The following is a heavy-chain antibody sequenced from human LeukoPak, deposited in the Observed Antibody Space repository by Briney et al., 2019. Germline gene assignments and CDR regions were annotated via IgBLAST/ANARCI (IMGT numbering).Heavy chain of an antibody. Sequence: GGSLRLSCAASGFTFTTYSMNWVRQAPGKGLEWFSSISGDSRWIYYADSVKGRFTVFRDSAKNSLYLQMNSLRADDTAVYYCARAYTNGDYFDYWGQGTLVTVSS. CDR3: ARAYTNGDYFDY. V-gene: IGHV3-21*01. CDR2: ISGDSRWI. CDR1: GFTFTTYS. D-gene: IGHD4-17*01. J-gene: IGHJ4*02.